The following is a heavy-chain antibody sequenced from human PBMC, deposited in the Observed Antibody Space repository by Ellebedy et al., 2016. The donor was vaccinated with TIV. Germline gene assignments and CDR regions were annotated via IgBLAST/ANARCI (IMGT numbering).Heavy chain of an antibody. D-gene: IGHD3-22*01. J-gene: IGHJ4*02. CDR1: GFSFNSYA. CDR3: AKGRGGGSDSSAPRYYFDY. Sequence: PVGSLRLSCAASGFSFNSYAMSWVRQAPGKGLEWVSTISNTGSRTYYADSVEGRFIISRDNSKRTLFLQMNSLRAEDTALYYCAKGRGGGSDSSAPRYYFDYWGLGTLVTVSS. V-gene: IGHV3-23*01. CDR2: ISNTGSRT.